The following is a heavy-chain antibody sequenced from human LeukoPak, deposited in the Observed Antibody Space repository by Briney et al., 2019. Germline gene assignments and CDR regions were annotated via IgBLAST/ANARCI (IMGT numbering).Heavy chain of an antibody. V-gene: IGHV3-23*01. Sequence: PGGSLRLSCAASGFTFSSYAMSWVRQAPGKGLEWVSAISGSGGSTYYADSVKGRFTISRDNAKNSLYLQMNSLRAEDTALYYCARDSAGDYGDNYFDYWGQGTLVTVSS. D-gene: IGHD4-17*01. J-gene: IGHJ4*02. CDR3: ARDSAGDYGDNYFDY. CDR1: GFTFSSYA. CDR2: ISGSGGST.